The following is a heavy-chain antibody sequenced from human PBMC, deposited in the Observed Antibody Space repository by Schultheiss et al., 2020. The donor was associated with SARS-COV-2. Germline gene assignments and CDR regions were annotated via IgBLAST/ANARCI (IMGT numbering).Heavy chain of an antibody. CDR1: GYSFTEYY. CDR2: INPNSGDT. V-gene: IGHV1-2*02. Sequence: ASVKVSCKASGYSFTEYYIHWVRQAPGQGPEWMGWINPNSGDTNYVQKFQGRVTMTRDTSITTAYMEFSGLISDDTAVYYCARVYGGATWSEGQMTNYNWFDPWGQGTLVTVSS. CDR3: ARVYGGATWSEGQMTNYNWFDP. D-gene: IGHD1-26*01. J-gene: IGHJ5*02.